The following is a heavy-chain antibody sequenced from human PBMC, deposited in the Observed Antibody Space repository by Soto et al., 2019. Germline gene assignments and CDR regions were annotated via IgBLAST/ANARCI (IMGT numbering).Heavy chain of an antibody. CDR2: ISGSGGST. V-gene: IGHV3-23*01. D-gene: IGHD1-1*01. Sequence: GGSLRLSCASSGFTFSSYAMSWVRQAPGKGLEWVSSISGSGGSTFYADSVKGRFTISRDNFKSTLYLQMNSLRAEDTAVYYCAKSEWNDVLSWFDPWGQGTLVTVSS. CDR3: AKSEWNDVLSWFDP. J-gene: IGHJ5*02. CDR1: GFTFSSYA.